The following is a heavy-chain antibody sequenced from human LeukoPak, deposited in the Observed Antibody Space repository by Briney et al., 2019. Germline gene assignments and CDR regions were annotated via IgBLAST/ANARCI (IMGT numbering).Heavy chain of an antibody. J-gene: IGHJ4*02. V-gene: IGHV3-72*01. Sequence: QSGGSLRLSCKASGFAFSDYYMDWVRQAPGKGLEWVGRARNRANNHTTEYASPVRGRFTISRDDSQNSMYLQMSSLKTEDTAVYFCARRGLADSRGLYPDFDYWGRGTLVTVSS. CDR2: ARNRANNHTT. CDR3: ARRGLADSRGLYPDFDY. D-gene: IGHD1-26*01. CDR1: GFAFSDYY.